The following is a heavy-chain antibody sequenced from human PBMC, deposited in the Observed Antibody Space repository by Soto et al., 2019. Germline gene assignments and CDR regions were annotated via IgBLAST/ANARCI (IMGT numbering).Heavy chain of an antibody. D-gene: IGHD3-22*01. J-gene: IGHJ4*01. CDR2: IYYSGST. V-gene: IGHV4-30-4*01. Sequence: PSETLSLTCTVSGGSISSGDYYWSWIRQPPGKGLEWIGNIYYSGSTHYNPSLKSRVAILIDTSRNHFSLKLNSVTAADTAVYYCARVQKVAAKYYYDSSGYLYWGQGTLVTVSS. CDR1: GGSISSGDYY. CDR3: ARVQKVAAKYYYDSSGYLY.